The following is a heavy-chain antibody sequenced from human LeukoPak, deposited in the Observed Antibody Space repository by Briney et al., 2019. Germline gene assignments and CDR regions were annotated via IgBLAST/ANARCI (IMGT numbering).Heavy chain of an antibody. Sequence: GSLRLSCAASGFTFSSYWMSWVRQAPGKGLEWIGYIYYSGSTNYNPSLKSRVTISLDTSKNQVSLRLSSVTAADTAVYYCARKDGDWWGQGTLVTVSS. CDR3: ARKDGDW. D-gene: IGHD3-9*01. CDR2: IYYSGST. J-gene: IGHJ4*02. V-gene: IGHV4-59*08. CDR1: GFTFSSYW.